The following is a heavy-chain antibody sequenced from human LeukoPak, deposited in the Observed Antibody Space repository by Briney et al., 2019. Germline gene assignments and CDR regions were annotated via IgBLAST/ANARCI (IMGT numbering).Heavy chain of an antibody. CDR1: GFTLGDYA. Sequence: GGSLRLSCTASGFTLGDYAMNWFRQAPGKGLEWVGFIRSKACGGTTEYAASVKGRFTISRDDSKSIAYLQMNSLKTEDTAVYYCTRRGYSSGWSGPPFDYWGQGTLVTVSS. D-gene: IGHD6-19*01. J-gene: IGHJ4*02. CDR2: IRSKACGGTT. CDR3: TRRGYSSGWSGPPFDY. V-gene: IGHV3-49*03.